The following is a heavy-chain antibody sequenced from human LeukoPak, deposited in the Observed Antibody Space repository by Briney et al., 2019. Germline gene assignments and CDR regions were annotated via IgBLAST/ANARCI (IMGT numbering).Heavy chain of an antibody. Sequence: GGSLRLSCAASGFTFSSSAMSWVRQAPGRGLEWVSTISGSGGATYYADSVKGRFTISSDDSKNTLYLQMNSLRAEDTAVYYCAKDRPIFKDWGQGTQVTVSS. CDR3: AKDRPIFKD. CDR2: ISGSGGAT. V-gene: IGHV3-23*01. CDR1: GFTFSSSA. J-gene: IGHJ4*02.